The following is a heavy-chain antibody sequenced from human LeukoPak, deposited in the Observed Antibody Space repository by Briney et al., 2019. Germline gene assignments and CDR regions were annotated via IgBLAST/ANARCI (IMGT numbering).Heavy chain of an antibody. J-gene: IGHJ5*02. CDR2: IYNSERT. CDR3: AIWFGGQWFDP. Sequence: SETLSLTCSVSGASIRNYHWTWIRQPPGKGLEWIGYIYNSERTNYSPSLKSRVTISVDTSKNQLYLKLISVTAADTAVYFCAIWFGGQWFDPWGQGTLVTVSS. CDR1: GASIRNYH. D-gene: IGHD3-10*01. V-gene: IGHV4-59*01.